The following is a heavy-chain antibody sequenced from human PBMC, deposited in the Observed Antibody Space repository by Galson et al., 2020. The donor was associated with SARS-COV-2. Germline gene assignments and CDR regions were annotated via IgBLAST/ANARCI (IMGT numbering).Heavy chain of an antibody. D-gene: IGHD3-22*01. V-gene: IGHV4-31*03. Sequence: SETLSLTCTVSGGSISSGDYYWNWIRQRPGKGLEWIGNILYSGDTYYNPSLKSRVTISVDMSKNHFSLKLSSVTAADTAVYYCARERYYDNTGLSRNYYYYYMDVWGKGTTVTVSS. CDR1: GGSISSGDYY. J-gene: IGHJ6*03. CDR3: ARERYYDNTGLSRNYYYYYMDV. CDR2: ILYSGDT.